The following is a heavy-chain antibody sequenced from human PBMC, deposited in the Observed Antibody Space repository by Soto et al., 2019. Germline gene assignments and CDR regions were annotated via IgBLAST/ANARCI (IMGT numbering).Heavy chain of an antibody. V-gene: IGHV3-33*01. Sequence: QVQLVESGGGVVQPGSSLRLSCAASGLTFRNYGMHWVRQAPGKGLEWVAVIWHDGRNIYYAAFVKGGFTISRDNSNNMLYLQMNSLRAEDTAVYYCAGGYYDILTGYYLDTDFDYWGQGTLVTVSS. CDR3: AGGYYDILTGYYLDTDFDY. D-gene: IGHD3-9*01. J-gene: IGHJ4*02. CDR2: IWHDGRNI. CDR1: GLTFRNYG.